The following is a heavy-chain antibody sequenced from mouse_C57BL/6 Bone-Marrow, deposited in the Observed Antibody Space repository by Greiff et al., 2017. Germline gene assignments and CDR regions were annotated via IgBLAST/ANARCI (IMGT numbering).Heavy chain of an antibody. Sequence: QVQLQQPGAELVRPGSSVKLSCKASGYTFTSYWMDWVKQRPGQGLEWIGNIYPSDSETHYNQKFKDKATLTVDKSSSTAYMQLSSLTSEDSAVYYCARKNYAMDYWGQGTSVTVSS. CDR1: GYTFTSYW. J-gene: IGHJ4*01. V-gene: IGHV1-61*01. CDR2: IYPSDSET. CDR3: ARKNYAMDY.